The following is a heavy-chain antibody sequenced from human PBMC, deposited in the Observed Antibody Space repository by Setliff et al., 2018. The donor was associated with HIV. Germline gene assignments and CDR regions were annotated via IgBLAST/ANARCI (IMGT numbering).Heavy chain of an antibody. CDR1: GGSIWNYY. CDR2: IYYSGST. J-gene: IGHJ4*02. Sequence: PSETLSLTCTVSGGSIWNYYWSWIRQPPGKGLEWIGTIYYSGSTYYNPSLKSRVTISVDTSKNQFSLKLSSVTAADTAVYYCARQGQLGSEWGQGTLVTSPQ. CDR3: ARQGQLGSE. V-gene: IGHV4-39*01. D-gene: IGHD1-1*01.